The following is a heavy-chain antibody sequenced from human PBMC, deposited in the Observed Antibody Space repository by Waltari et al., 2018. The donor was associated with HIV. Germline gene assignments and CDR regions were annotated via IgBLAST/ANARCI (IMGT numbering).Heavy chain of an antibody. J-gene: IGHJ4*02. CDR2: IYYSGST. D-gene: IGHD3-22*01. CDR3: ARHPPRDGSSESFDY. Sequence: QLQLQESGPGLVKPSETLSLTCTVSGGPISSSSYYWGWIRQPPGKGLEWIGSIYYSGSTYYNPSLKSRVTISVDTSKNQFSLKLSSVTAADTAVYYCARHPPRDGSSESFDYWGQGTLVTVSS. CDR1: GGPISSSSYY. V-gene: IGHV4-39*01.